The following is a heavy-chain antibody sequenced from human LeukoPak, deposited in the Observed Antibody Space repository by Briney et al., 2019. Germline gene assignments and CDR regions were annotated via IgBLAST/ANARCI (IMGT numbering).Heavy chain of an antibody. CDR3: AREDGYSGSYYDY. J-gene: IGHJ4*02. CDR2: IYYSGST. CDR1: GGSISSGGYY. D-gene: IGHD1-26*01. V-gene: IGHV4-31*03. Sequence: PSQTLSLTCTVSGGSISSGGYYWSWIRQHPGKGLEWIGYIYYSGSTYYNPSLKSRVTISVDTSKNQFSLKLSPVTAADTAVYYCAREDGYSGSYYDYWGQGTLVTVSS.